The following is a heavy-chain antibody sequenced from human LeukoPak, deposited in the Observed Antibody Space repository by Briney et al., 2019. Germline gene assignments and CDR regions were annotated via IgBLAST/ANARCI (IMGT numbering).Heavy chain of an antibody. Sequence: GASVKVSCKASGYTFTDYYIHWVRQAPGQGLEWMGGITPNSGGTIYAQTFQGRFTVTRDTSISTAYMELSRLRSDDTAVYYCARIKVTSDGALWGQGTLVTVSS. CDR1: GYTFTDYY. CDR3: ARIKVTSDGAL. J-gene: IGHJ4*02. CDR2: ITPNSGGT. V-gene: IGHV1-2*02. D-gene: IGHD5-18*01.